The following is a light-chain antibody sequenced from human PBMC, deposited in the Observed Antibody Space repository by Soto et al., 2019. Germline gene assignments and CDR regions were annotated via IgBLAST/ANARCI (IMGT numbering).Light chain of an antibody. Sequence: EIVMTQSPATLSVSPGERATLSCRASQSVSSNLAWYQQKPGQAPRLLIYGASTRATGIPARFSGSGSGTEFTITIRSLQSEDFEVYYCQQYNNWPLTFGQGTKVEIK. CDR1: QSVSSN. CDR2: GAS. CDR3: QQYNNWPLT. J-gene: IGKJ1*01. V-gene: IGKV3-15*01.